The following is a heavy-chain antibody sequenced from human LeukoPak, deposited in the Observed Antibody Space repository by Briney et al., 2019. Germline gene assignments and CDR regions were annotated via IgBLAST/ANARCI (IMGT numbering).Heavy chain of an antibody. D-gene: IGHD3-9*01. J-gene: IGHJ4*02. CDR2: INPSGGST. CDR3: AREGWLFPGTFDY. Sequence: ASVKVSCKASGGTFTSYYMHWVRQAPGQGLEWMGIINPSGGSTSYAQKFQGRVTMTRDMSTSTVYMELSSLRSEDTAVYYCAREGWLFPGTFDYWGQGTLVTVSS. CDR1: GGTFTSYY. V-gene: IGHV1-46*01.